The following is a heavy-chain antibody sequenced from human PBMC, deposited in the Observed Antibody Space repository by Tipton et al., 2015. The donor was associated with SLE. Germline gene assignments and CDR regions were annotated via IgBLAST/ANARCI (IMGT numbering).Heavy chain of an antibody. CDR3: ATYYYDSSGYPPFEF. CDR1: GFTFSTYT. V-gene: IGHV3-21*01. CDR2: ISSRGNYI. Sequence: SLRLSCAASGFTFSTYTMNWVRQAPGKGLEWVASISSRGNYISYADSVKGRFTISRDNSKNTLYLQMNNLRAEDTAVYYCATYYYDSSGYPPFEFWGQGTLVTVSS. D-gene: IGHD3-22*01. J-gene: IGHJ4*02.